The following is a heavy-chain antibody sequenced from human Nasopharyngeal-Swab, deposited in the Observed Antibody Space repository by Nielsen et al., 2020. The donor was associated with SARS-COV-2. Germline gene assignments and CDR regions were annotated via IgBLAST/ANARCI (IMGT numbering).Heavy chain of an antibody. CDR3: ARDYWNKPDY. CDR2: INSDGSTT. V-gene: IGHV3-74*01. J-gene: IGHJ4*02. CDR1: RFTFSSYA. D-gene: IGHD1/OR15-1a*01. Sequence: GGSLRLSCAASRFTFSSYAMSWVRQAPGKGLVGVSRINSDGSTTIYADSVKGRFTISRDNAKNTLYLQMNSLRAEDTAVYYCARDYWNKPDYWGQGTLVTVSS.